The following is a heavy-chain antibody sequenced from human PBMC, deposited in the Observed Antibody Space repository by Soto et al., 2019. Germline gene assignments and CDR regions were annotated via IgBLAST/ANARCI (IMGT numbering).Heavy chain of an antibody. CDR3: AKGGRLPRLGPFDP. Sequence: PGRSLRLSCAPSAFTFSSYGMHCVRPATGKGLEWVAVILYDGSNKYYADSVKGRFTISRDNSKNTLYLQMNSLRAEYTAVSYCAKGGRLPRLGPFDPWGQGTLVTVSS. CDR2: ILYDGSNK. V-gene: IGHV3-30*18. J-gene: IGHJ5*02. CDR1: AFTFSSYG. D-gene: IGHD2-15*01.